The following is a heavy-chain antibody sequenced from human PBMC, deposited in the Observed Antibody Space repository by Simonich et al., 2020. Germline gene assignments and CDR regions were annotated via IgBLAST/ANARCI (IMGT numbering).Heavy chain of an antibody. CDR3: ARWAYSSSYFDY. CDR2: IYYSGST. D-gene: IGHD6-6*01. V-gene: IGHV4-39*01. Sequence: QLQLQESGPGLVKPSETLSLTCTVSGGSISSSSYYWGWIRQPPGKGLGWFGSIYYSGSTYYNPSLKSRVTISVDTSKNQFSLKLSSVTAADTAVYYCARWAYSSSYFDYWGQGTLVTVSS. CDR1: GGSISSSSYY. J-gene: IGHJ4*02.